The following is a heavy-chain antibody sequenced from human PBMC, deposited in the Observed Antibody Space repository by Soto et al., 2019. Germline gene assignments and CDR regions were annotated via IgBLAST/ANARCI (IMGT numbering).Heavy chain of an antibody. CDR1: GYTFISYY. Sequence: ASVKVSCKASGYTFISYYINWVRQAPGQGLEWMGIINPNGGSASYAQKFQARVTMTRDTSTSTVYMDLSSLRSEDTAVYYCARAYYDILTGYPAGPNFDYWGQGALVTVSS. J-gene: IGHJ4*02. D-gene: IGHD3-9*01. CDR3: ARAYYDILTGYPAGPNFDY. CDR2: INPNGGSA. V-gene: IGHV1-46*01.